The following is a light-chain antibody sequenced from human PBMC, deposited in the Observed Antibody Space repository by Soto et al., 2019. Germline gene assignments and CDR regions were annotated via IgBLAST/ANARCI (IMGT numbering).Light chain of an antibody. CDR1: SSDIGIFNC. Sequence: QSALTQPASVSGSPGQSITISCTGTSSDIGIFNCVSWYQQHPGKAPKLIIYEVTNRPSGVSDRFSGSKSGSTASLNISGLQADDEADYYCSSYTSSSALGVFGGGTKLTVL. CDR2: EVT. J-gene: IGLJ3*02. V-gene: IGLV2-14*01. CDR3: SSYTSSSALGV.